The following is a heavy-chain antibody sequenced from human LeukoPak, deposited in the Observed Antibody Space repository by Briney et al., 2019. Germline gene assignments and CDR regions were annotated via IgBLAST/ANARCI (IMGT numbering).Heavy chain of an antibody. Sequence: PSETLSLTCAVYGGSFSGYYWSWIRQPPGKGLEWIGEINHSGSTNYNPSLKSRVTISVDTSKNQFSLKLSSVTAADTAVYYCATEGRYCSGGSCYFRFDPWGQGTLVTGSS. CDR3: ATEGRYCSGGSCYFRFDP. J-gene: IGHJ5*02. CDR1: GGSFSGYY. D-gene: IGHD2-15*01. CDR2: INHSGST. V-gene: IGHV4-34*01.